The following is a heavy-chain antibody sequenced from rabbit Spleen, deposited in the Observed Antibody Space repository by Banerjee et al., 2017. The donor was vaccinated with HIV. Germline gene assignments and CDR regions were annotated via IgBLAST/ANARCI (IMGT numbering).Heavy chain of an antibody. CDR3: AKSCDYAGYNYASNL. D-gene: IGHD4-2*01. Sequence: QSLEESGGGLVQPEGSLTLTCTASGFSFSSNYYMCWVRQAPGKGLEWIACIYAGSSGSTYYASWAKGRFTISKSSSTTVTLQMTSLTAADTATYFCAKSCDYAGYNYASNLWGPGTLVTVS. J-gene: IGHJ4*01. CDR2: IYAGSSGST. V-gene: IGHV1S40*01. CDR1: GFSFSSNYY.